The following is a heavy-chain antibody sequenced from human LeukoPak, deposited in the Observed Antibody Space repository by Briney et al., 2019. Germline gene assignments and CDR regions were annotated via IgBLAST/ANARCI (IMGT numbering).Heavy chain of an antibody. D-gene: IGHD2-8*01. J-gene: IGHJ4*02. Sequence: SETLSLTCTVSGASIGGYYWSWIRQPPGKGLEYIGYMYYSGSANYNPSLKSRVTISVDTSRNQFSLKLRSVTAADTADYYCATLKGVDPMFDNWGQGILVTVSS. CDR1: GASIGGYY. CDR2: MYYSGSA. V-gene: IGHV4-59*01. CDR3: ATLKGVDPMFDN.